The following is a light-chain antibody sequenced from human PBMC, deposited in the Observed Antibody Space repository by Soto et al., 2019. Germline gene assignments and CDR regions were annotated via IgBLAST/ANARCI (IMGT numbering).Light chain of an antibody. CDR2: TPS. J-gene: IGKJ3*01. V-gene: IGKV1-39*01. CDR1: QSINND. Sequence: DIQMTQSPSSLSASVGDRVTTTSLATQSINNDLNWYQQNPGKAPKLLIYTPSTLQSGVPSRFSDSGSGTDFTLIISSLQPEDFATYYCQQSYSTRVFGPGTKVHI. CDR3: QQSYSTRV.